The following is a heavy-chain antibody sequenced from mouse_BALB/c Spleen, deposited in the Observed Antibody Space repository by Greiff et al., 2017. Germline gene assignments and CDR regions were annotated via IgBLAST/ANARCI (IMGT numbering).Heavy chain of an antibody. J-gene: IGHJ4*01. CDR2: IWAGGST. CDR1: GFSLTSYG. D-gene: IGHD2-2*01. Sequence: QVQLKQSGPGLVAPSQSLSITCTVSGFSLTSYGVHWVRQPPGKGLEWLGVIWAGGSTNYNSALMSRLSISKDNSKSQVFLKMNSLQTDDTAMYYCARDGYDAPYAMDYWGQGTSVTVSS. V-gene: IGHV2-9*02. CDR3: ARDGYDAPYAMDY.